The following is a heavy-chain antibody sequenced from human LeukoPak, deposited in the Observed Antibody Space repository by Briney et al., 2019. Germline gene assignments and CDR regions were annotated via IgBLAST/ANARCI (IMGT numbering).Heavy chain of an antibody. Sequence: GESLKISCKGSGYSFTSYWIAWVRQMPGKGLEWMGIIYPGDSDTRYSPSFQGQVTISADKSISTAYLQWSSLKASDTAMYYCARAPPSLTGYYFRQVGFDYWGQGTLVTVSS. D-gene: IGHD3-9*01. J-gene: IGHJ4*02. CDR1: GYSFTSYW. CDR3: ARAPPSLTGYYFRQVGFDY. V-gene: IGHV5-51*01. CDR2: IYPGDSDT.